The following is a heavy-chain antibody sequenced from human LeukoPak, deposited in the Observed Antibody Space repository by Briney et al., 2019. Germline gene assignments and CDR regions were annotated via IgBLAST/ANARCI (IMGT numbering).Heavy chain of an antibody. Sequence: PGGSLRLSCAASGFTFSSYAMSWVRQAPGKGLEWVSVISGSGGSTYNADSVKGRFTISRDNSKNTLYLQMKSLRADDTAVYYCAKAPGYCSGGTCYDDWGQGSLVTVSS. J-gene: IGHJ4*02. CDR1: GFTFSSYA. D-gene: IGHD2-15*01. V-gene: IGHV3-23*01. CDR3: AKAPGYCSGGTCYDD. CDR2: ISGSGGST.